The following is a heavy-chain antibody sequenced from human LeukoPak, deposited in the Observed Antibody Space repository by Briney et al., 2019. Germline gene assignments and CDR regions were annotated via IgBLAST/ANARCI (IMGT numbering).Heavy chain of an antibody. CDR2: IIPILGIA. CDR1: GGTFNSYA. D-gene: IGHD1-1*01. V-gene: IGHV1-69*04. CDR3: ARRGTFGTTAAFDM. Sequence: SVKVSCKASGGTFNSYAISWVRQAPGQGLEWMGRIIPILGIAYHAQKFQGRVTITADKSTSTAYMDLSSLRSEDTAVYYCARRGTFGTTAAFDMWGQGTMVTVSS. J-gene: IGHJ3*02.